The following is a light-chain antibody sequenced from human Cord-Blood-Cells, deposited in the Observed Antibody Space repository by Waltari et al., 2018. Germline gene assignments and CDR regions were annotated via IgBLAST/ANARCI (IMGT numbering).Light chain of an antibody. CDR3: SSYAGSNSYV. Sequence: QSALTQPPSASWSPGQSVTISCTGTSSDVGGYNYVSWYQQHPGKAPKLMIYEVSKLPSGVPDRFSGSKSGNTASLTVSGLQAEDEADYYCSSYAGSNSYVFGTGTKVTVL. V-gene: IGLV2-8*01. CDR1: SSDVGGYNY. J-gene: IGLJ1*01. CDR2: EVS.